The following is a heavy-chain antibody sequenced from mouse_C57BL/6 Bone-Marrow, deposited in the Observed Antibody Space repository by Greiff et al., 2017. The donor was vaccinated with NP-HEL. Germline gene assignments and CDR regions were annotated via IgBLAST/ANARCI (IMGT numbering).Heavy chain of an antibody. V-gene: IGHV5-9*01. CDR3: ARCIPYYFDY. D-gene: IGHD5-1-1*01. CDR1: GFTFSSYT. Sequence: EVMLVESGGGLVKPGGSLKLSCAASGFTFSSYTMSWVRQTPEKRLEWVATISGGGGNTYYPDSVKGRFTIARDNAKNTLYLQMSSLRSEDTALYYCARCIPYYFDYWGQGTTLTVSS. J-gene: IGHJ2*01. CDR2: ISGGGGNT.